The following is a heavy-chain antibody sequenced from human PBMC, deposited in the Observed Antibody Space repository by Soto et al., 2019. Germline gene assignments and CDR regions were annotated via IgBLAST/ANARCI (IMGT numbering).Heavy chain of an antibody. J-gene: IGHJ4*02. CDR2: ISAYNGNT. Sequence: GASVKVSCKASGYTFTSYGISWVRQAPGEGLEWMGWISAYNGNTNYAQKLQGRVTMTTDTSTSTAYMELRSLRSDDTAVYYCARDLYSSGWYPVWFDYWGQGTLVTVS. D-gene: IGHD6-19*01. V-gene: IGHV1-18*01. CDR3: ARDLYSSGWYPVWFDY. CDR1: GYTFTSYG.